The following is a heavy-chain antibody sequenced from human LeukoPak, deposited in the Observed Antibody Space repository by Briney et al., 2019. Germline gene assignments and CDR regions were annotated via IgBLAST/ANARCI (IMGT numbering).Heavy chain of an antibody. CDR3: AREDSGTYYY. Sequence: PGRSLRLSCTASEFTFTSYETNWVRHAPGEGLGWVSYISSDGSTKYYADSVKGRFTISRDNAKNSLFLQMNSLRAEDTAVYYCAREDSGTYYYWGQGTMVTVSS. J-gene: IGHJ4*02. CDR2: ISSDGSTK. CDR1: EFTFTSYE. V-gene: IGHV3-48*03. D-gene: IGHD1-26*01.